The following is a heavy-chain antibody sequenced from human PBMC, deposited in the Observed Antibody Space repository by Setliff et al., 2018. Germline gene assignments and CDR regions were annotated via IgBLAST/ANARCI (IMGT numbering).Heavy chain of an antibody. CDR2: IYYSGST. V-gene: IGHV4-39*07. D-gene: IGHD2-2*01. CDR1: GGSISSSSYY. J-gene: IGHJ4*02. Sequence: PSETLSLTCTVSGGSISSSSYYWGWIRQPPGKGLEWIGSIYYSGSTYYNPSLKSRVTISVDTSKNQFSLELSPVTAADTAVYYCARVKIAILPAAIDYWGQGTLVTVSS. CDR3: ARVKIAILPAAIDY.